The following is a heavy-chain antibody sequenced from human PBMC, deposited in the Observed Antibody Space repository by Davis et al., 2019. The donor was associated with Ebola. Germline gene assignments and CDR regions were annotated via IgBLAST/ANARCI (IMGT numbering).Heavy chain of an antibody. CDR3: ARRVSYDAFDI. D-gene: IGHD3-10*01. Sequence: ASVKVSCKASGYTFTGYYMHWVRQAPGQGLEWMGWINPNSGGTNYAQKFQGWVTMTRDTSISTAYMELRSLRSDDTAVYYCARRVSYDAFDIWGQGTMVTVSS. CDR1: GYTFTGYY. V-gene: IGHV1-2*04. J-gene: IGHJ3*02. CDR2: INPNSGGT.